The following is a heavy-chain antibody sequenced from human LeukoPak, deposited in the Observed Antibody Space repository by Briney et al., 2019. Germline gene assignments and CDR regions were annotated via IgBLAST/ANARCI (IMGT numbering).Heavy chain of an antibody. CDR1: GFTFSSYE. Sequence: GGSLRLSCAASGFTFSSYEMNWVRQAPGKGLEWVSAFSGSGGDTYYADSVKGRFTISRDNAKNSLYLQMNSLRAEDTAVYYCARDDILTGYCVYWGQGTLVTVSS. J-gene: IGHJ4*02. CDR2: FSGSGGDT. CDR3: ARDDILTGYCVY. V-gene: IGHV3-48*03. D-gene: IGHD3-9*01.